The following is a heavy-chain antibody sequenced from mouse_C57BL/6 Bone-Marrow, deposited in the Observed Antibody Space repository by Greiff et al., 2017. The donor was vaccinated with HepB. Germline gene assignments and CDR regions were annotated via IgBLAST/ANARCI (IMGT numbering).Heavy chain of an antibody. J-gene: IGHJ3*01. D-gene: IGHD1-1*01. V-gene: IGHV1-82*01. CDR3: ARSGYYGTPWFAY. CDR2: IYPGDGDT. CDR1: GYAFSSSW. Sequence: QVQLQQSGPELVKPGASVKISCKASGYAFSSSWMNWVKQRPGKGLEWIGRIYPGDGDTNYNGKFKGKATLTADKSSSTAYMQLSSLTSEDSAVYFCARSGYYGTPWFAYWGQGTLVTVSA.